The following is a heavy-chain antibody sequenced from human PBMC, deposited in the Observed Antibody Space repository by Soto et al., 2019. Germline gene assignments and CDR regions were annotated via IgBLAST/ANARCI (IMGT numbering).Heavy chain of an antibody. CDR2: IYYSGST. D-gene: IGHD6-13*01. Sequence: QVQLQESGPGLVKPSQTLSLTCTVSGGSISSGGYYWSWIRQHPGKGLEWIGYIYYSGSTYYNPSLKSRVTISVDTSKNQFSLKLSSVTAADTAVYYCARVTRAAAGPAFPNWFDPWGQGTLVTVSS. CDR1: GGSISSGGYY. J-gene: IGHJ5*02. CDR3: ARVTRAAAGPAFPNWFDP. V-gene: IGHV4-31*03.